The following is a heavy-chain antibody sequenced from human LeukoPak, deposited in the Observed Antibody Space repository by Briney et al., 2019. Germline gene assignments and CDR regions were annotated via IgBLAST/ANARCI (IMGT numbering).Heavy chain of an antibody. CDR3: ARELHYYDILTGDYRSGYMDV. J-gene: IGHJ6*03. Sequence: GGSLRLSCAASGFTFSSYAMHWVRQAPGKGLEWVAVISYDGSNKYYADSVKGRFTISRDNSKNTLYLQMNSLRAEDTAVYYCARELHYYDILTGDYRSGYMDVWGKGTTVTVSS. D-gene: IGHD3-9*01. V-gene: IGHV3-30*04. CDR2: ISYDGSNK. CDR1: GFTFSSYA.